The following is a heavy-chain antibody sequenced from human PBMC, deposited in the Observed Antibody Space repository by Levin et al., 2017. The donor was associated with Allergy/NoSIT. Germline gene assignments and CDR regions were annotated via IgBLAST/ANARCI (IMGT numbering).Heavy chain of an antibody. CDR2: ISGSGGST. CDR1: GFTFSSYA. CDR3: AKDPHDYYDSSGHFDY. Sequence: GGSLRLSCAASGFTFSSYAMSWVRQAPGKGLEWVSAISGSGGSTYYADSVKGRFTISRDNSKNTLYLQMNSLRAEDTAVYYCAKDPHDYYDSSGHFDYWGQGTLVTVSS. V-gene: IGHV3-23*01. J-gene: IGHJ4*02. D-gene: IGHD3-22*01.